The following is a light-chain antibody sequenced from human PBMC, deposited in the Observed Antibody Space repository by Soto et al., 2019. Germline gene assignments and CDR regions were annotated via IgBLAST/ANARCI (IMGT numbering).Light chain of an antibody. V-gene: IGKV3-20*01. Sequence: EIVLTQSPGTLSLSPGERATLSCRASQSVNSFLAWFQQKPGQAPRLLIYGASNRATGIPDRFSGSGSETDFTLTITRLEPEDFALYSSNPYVYSPSTFGQRTKVEIK. CDR1: QSVNSF. CDR2: GAS. CDR3: NPYVYSPST. J-gene: IGKJ1*01.